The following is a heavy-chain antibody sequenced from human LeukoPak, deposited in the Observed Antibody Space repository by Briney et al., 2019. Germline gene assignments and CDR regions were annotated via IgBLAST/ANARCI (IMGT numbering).Heavy chain of an antibody. D-gene: IGHD6-13*01. CDR1: GFILSDHW. Sequence: PGGSLRLSCVVSGFILSDHWMYWVRQGPDRGLAHVSRIESDASRTTYADSAKGRFTISRDNAKNSLYLQMNSLRAEDTAVYYCARDFAPGIAAAWGQGTLVTVSS. J-gene: IGHJ5*02. V-gene: IGHV3-74*03. CDR2: IESDASRT. CDR3: ARDFAPGIAAA.